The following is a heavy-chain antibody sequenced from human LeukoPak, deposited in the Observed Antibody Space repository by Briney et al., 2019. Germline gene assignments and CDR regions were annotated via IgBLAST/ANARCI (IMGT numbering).Heavy chain of an antibody. Sequence: PSETLSLNCTVSGGSISSGSYYWSWIRQPAGKGLEWIGRIYTSGSTNYNPSLKSRVTISVDTSKNQFSLKLSSVTAADTAVYCCAGLELTRIAARPTFYYFDYWGQGTLVTVSS. CDR3: AGLELTRIAARPTFYYFDY. J-gene: IGHJ4*02. V-gene: IGHV4-61*02. CDR1: GGSISSGSYY. D-gene: IGHD6-6*01. CDR2: IYTSGST.